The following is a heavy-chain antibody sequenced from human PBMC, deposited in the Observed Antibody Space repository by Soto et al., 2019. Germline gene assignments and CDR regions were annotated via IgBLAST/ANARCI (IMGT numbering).Heavy chain of an antibody. CDR3: AHSLVTSGSYAFHI. D-gene: IGHD3-10*01. CDR2: IYWDDDK. J-gene: IGHJ3*02. V-gene: IGHV2-5*02. Sequence: QITLKESGPTLVKPTQTLTLTCTFSGFSLTTSGVGVGWIRQPPGKALEWLALIYWDDDKRYSPSLKSRLTTXKXTXRNQVVLTMTNMDPVDTATYYCAHSLVTSGSYAFHIWGQGTMVTVSS. CDR1: GFSLTTSGVG.